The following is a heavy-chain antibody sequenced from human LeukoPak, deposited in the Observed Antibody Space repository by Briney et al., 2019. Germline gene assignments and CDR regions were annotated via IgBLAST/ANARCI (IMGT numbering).Heavy chain of an antibody. CDR3: ARTSRSNWVYYYGMDV. J-gene: IGHJ6*02. V-gene: IGHV4-34*01. CDR1: GGSFSGYY. D-gene: IGHD7-27*01. CDR2: INHSGST. Sequence: PSETLSLTCAVYGGSFSGYYWSWIRQPPGKGLEWIGEINHSGSTNYNPSLKSRVTISVDTSKNQFSLKLSSVTAADTAVYYCARTSRSNWVYYYGMDVWGQGTTVTVPS.